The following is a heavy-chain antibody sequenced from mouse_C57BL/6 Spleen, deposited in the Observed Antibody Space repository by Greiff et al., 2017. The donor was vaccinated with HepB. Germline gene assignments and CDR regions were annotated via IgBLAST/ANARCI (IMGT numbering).Heavy chain of an antibody. CDR3: ASKLLRNYYAIDY. V-gene: IGHV5-17*01. D-gene: IGHD1-1*01. CDR2: ISSGSSTI. Sequence: EVQLQESGGGLVKPGGSLKLSCAASGFTFSDYGMHWVRQAPEKGLEWVAYISSGSSTIYYADTVKGRFTISRDNAKNTLFLQMTSLRSEDTAMYYCASKLLRNYYAIDYWGQGTSVTVSS. J-gene: IGHJ4*01. CDR1: GFTFSDYG.